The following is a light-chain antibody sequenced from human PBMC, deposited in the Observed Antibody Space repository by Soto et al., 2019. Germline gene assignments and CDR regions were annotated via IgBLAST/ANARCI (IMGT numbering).Light chain of an antibody. CDR1: SSDVGGYKY. V-gene: IGLV2-8*01. J-gene: IGLJ1*01. Sequence: QSALTQPPSASGSPGQSVTISCTGTSSDVGGYKYVSWYQQYPGKAPKLMIYAVSERPSGVPDRFSGSKSGNTASLTVSGLQAEDEAEYYCSSYAGSNNYVFGTGTKVTVL. CDR3: SSYAGSNNYV. CDR2: AVS.